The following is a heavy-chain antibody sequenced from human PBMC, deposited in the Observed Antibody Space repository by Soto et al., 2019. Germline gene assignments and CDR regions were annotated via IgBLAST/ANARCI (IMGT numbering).Heavy chain of an antibody. CDR3: TRNELDYYYDSSGYATPRNFDY. V-gene: IGHV3-49*04. CDR1: GFTFGDYA. CDR2: IRSKAYGGTT. Sequence: PGGSLRLSCTASGFTFGDYAMSWVRQAPGKGLEWVGFIRSKAYGGTTEYAASVKGRFTISRDDSKSIAYLQMNSLKTEDTAVYYCTRNELDYYYDSSGYATPRNFDYWGQGTLVTVSS. D-gene: IGHD3-22*01. J-gene: IGHJ4*02.